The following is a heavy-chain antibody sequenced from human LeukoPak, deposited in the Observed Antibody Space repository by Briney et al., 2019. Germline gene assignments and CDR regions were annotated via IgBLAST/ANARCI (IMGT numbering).Heavy chain of an antibody. CDR2: IYYSGST. V-gene: IGHV4-39*01. CDR3: ARLHFDSSGWPTYYFDY. J-gene: IGHJ4*02. CDR1: GGSISSSSYY. D-gene: IGHD3-22*01. Sequence: SETLSLTCIVSGGSISSSSYYWGWIRQPPGKGLEWIGSIYYSGSTYYNPSLKSRVTISVDTSKNQFSLKLSSVTAADTAVYYCARLHFDSSGWPTYYFDYWGQGTLVTVSS.